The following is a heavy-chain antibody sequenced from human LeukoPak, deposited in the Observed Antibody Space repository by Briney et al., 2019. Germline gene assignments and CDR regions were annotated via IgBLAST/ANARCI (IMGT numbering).Heavy chain of an antibody. V-gene: IGHV4-39*07. CDR1: GGSISSGGYY. J-gene: IGHJ4*02. Sequence: SETLSLTCTVSGGSISSGGYYWSWIRQPPGKGLEWIGEINHSGSTNYNPSLKSRVTISVDTSKNQFSLKLSSVTAADTAVYYCARGPLPVVSFDYWGQGTLVTVSS. D-gene: IGHD2-8*02. CDR2: INHSGST. CDR3: ARGPLPVVSFDY.